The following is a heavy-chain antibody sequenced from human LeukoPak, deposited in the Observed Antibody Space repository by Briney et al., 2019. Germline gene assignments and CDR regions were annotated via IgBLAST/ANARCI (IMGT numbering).Heavy chain of an antibody. CDR1: GFTVSSST. CDR2: FYSDALDGIT. Sequence: GGSLRLSCAGSGFTVSSSTMSWVRQAPGKGLEWVSNFYSDALDGITNYADSVKGRFTISRDNSQNTLYLQMNSLRVEDTATYYCAREGGIVVVPERRGYYFDYWGQGTLVTVSS. V-gene: IGHV3-53*01. D-gene: IGHD2-2*01. J-gene: IGHJ4*02. CDR3: AREGGIVVVPERRGYYFDY.